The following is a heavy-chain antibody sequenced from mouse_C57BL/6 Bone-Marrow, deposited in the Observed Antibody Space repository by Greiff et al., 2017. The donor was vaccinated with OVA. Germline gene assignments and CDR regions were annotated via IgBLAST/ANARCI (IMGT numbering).Heavy chain of an antibody. J-gene: IGHJ4*01. D-gene: IGHD2-3*01. CDR3: AMAPLGY. Sequence: QVQLQQSGPELVKPGASVKISCKASGYAFSSSWMNWVKQRPGKGLEWIGRIYPGDGDTNYNGKFKGKATLTADKSSSTAYMQLSSLTSEDSAVYFCAMAPLGYWGQGTSVTVSS. V-gene: IGHV1-82*01. CDR1: GYAFSSSW. CDR2: IYPGDGDT.